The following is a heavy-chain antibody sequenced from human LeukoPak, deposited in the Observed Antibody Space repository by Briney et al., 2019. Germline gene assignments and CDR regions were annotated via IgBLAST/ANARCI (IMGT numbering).Heavy chain of an antibody. CDR3: ARDREWQYYYDSSGYYPNGFWFDP. V-gene: IGHV3-23*01. CDR1: GFTFSSYA. D-gene: IGHD3-22*01. J-gene: IGHJ5*02. CDR2: ISGSGGST. Sequence: GGSLRLSCAASGFTFSSYAMSWVRQAPGKGLEWVSAISGSGGSTYYADSVKGRFTISRDNSKNTLYLQMNSLRAEDTAVYYCARDREWQYYYDSSGYYPNGFWFDPWGQGTLVTVSS.